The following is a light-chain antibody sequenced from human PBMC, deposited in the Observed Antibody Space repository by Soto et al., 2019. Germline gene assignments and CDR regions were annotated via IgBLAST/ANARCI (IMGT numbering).Light chain of an antibody. CDR2: GTS. CDR1: SSNIGAGYD. CDR3: QSYDSSLSGWV. Sequence: QSVLTQPPSVSGAPGQWVTISCTGSSSNIGAGYDVHWYQQLPGTAPKLLIYGTSNRPSGVPDRFSGSKSGTSASLAITGLRAEDEADYYCQSYDSSLSGWVFGGGTKLTVL. V-gene: IGLV1-40*01. J-gene: IGLJ3*02.